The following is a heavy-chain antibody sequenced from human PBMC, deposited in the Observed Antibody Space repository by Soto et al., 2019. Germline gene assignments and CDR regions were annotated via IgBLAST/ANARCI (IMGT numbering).Heavy chain of an antibody. CDR1: GGSIISTNW. J-gene: IGHJ5*02. D-gene: IGHD2-15*01. V-gene: IGHV4-4*02. Sequence: QVQLQESGPGLVKPSGTLSLTCAVSGGSIISTNWWSWVRQPPGKGLEWIGEIHHSGSTNYNPSLESRVTISLDKSTNQSSLKLSAGSAADTAVYYCANGGHRFDTWGQGTLVTVSS. CDR3: ANGGHRFDT. CDR2: IHHSGST.